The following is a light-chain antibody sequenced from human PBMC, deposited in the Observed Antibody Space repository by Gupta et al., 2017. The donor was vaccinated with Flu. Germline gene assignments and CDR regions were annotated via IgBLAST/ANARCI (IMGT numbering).Light chain of an antibody. CDR2: TSS. V-gene: IGKV1-39*01. CDR1: QSISTN. J-gene: IGKJ1*01. CDR3: QRTYSSPWT. Sequence: PSSLSASVGDSVTISCRASQSISTNLCWYQQKPGKAPKLLISTSSNLQSGVPSRFSGSASGADFTLSIRSLQPEDLATYYCQRTYSSPWTFGQGTRLEL.